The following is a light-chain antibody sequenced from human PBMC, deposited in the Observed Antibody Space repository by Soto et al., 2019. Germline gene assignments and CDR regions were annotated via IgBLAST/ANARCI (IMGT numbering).Light chain of an antibody. CDR3: HLHNNGTPPYT. CDR2: DAS. CDR1: QSVSSAY. V-gene: IGKV3D-20*02. J-gene: IGKJ2*01. Sequence: EIVLTQSPDTLSLSPGERATLSCRASQSVSSAYLAWYQQKPGQTPRLLIYDASNSATGIPDRFSGSGSGTAFALTISRREPEDFAVDYYHLHNNGTPPYTFGQGTKLEIK.